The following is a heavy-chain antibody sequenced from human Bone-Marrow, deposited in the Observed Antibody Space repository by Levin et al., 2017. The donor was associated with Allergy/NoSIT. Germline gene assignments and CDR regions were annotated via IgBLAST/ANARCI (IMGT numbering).Heavy chain of an antibody. J-gene: IGHJ2*01. D-gene: IGHD2/OR15-2a*01. CDR1: GFIFSGYS. Sequence: SCAASGFIFSGYSMNWVRQAPGKGLEWISYISSSSETIYYAVSLKGRFTISRDNAKESLYLQMNSLRADDTAVYYCAREDFSADWAFDLWGRGTLVTVSS. CDR2: ISSSSETI. CDR3: AREDFSADWAFDL. V-gene: IGHV3-48*01.